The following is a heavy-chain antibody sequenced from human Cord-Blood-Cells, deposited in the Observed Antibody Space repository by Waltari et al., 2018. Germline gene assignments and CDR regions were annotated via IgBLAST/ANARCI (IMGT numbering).Heavy chain of an antibody. CDR2: IYSGGST. CDR1: GFTVSSNY. J-gene: IGHJ4*02. V-gene: IGHV3-53*01. D-gene: IGHD6-13*01. CDR3: ARGGGSSWYDY. Sequence: EVQLVESGGGLIQPGGSLRLSCAASGFTVSSNYMSWVRQGPGKGLGWISVIYSGGSTNYADSVTGRFTISRDNSKTTLYLQMNSLRAEDTAVYYCARGGGSSWYDYWGQGTLVTVS.